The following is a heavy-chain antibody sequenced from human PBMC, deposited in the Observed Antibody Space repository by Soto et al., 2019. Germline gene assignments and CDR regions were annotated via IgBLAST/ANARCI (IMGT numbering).Heavy chain of an antibody. CDR3: ARSSGYSSSRFDY. Sequence: TSETLSLTCTVSGGPISSYYWSWIRQPPGEGLEWIGYIYYSGSTNYNPSLKSRVTISVDTSKNQFSLKLSSVTAADTAVYYCARSSGYSSSRFDYWGQGILVTVSS. V-gene: IGHV4-59*01. CDR1: GGPISSYY. CDR2: IYYSGST. D-gene: IGHD6-13*01. J-gene: IGHJ4*02.